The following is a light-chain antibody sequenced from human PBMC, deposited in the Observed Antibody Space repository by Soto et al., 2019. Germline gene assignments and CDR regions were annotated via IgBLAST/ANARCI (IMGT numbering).Light chain of an antibody. J-gene: IGLJ3*02. Sequence: QSALTQAASVSGSPGQSITISCTGTSSDIGGSDYVSWYQKHPGKAPKVIIYEVSDRPSGVSDRFSGSKSGNTASLTISGLQAEDEADYYCSSYATSGTLVFGGGTKLTVL. CDR1: SSDIGGSDY. V-gene: IGLV2-14*01. CDR3: SSYATSGTLV. CDR2: EVS.